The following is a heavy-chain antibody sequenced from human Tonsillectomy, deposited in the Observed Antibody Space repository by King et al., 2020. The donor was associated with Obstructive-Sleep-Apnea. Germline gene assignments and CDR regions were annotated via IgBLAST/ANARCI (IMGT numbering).Heavy chain of an antibody. CDR3: VRDFSYYDSGGHICL. V-gene: IGHV1-2*02. CDR2: IHPNSGDT. Sequence: LQLVQSGAEVKKPGASVKVSCKTSGYTFTGYYMHWVRQAPGQGLEWMGWIHPNSGDTNCAQNFQGRVTMTRDTSISTVYMEVTRLRSDDTAVYYCVRDFSYYDSGGHICLGGQGTLVTVSS. J-gene: IGHJ4*02. CDR1: GYTFTGYY. D-gene: IGHD3-22*01.